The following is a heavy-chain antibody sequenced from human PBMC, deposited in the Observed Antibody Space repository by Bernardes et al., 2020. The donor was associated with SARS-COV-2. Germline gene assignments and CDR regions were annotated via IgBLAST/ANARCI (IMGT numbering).Heavy chain of an antibody. J-gene: IGHJ4*02. D-gene: IGHD3-22*01. CDR2: IQRKTDGGTT. CDR1: GFTFSNAW. Sequence: LRHSFAPSGFTFSNAWMNWVRQAPGKGLEWVGHIQRKTDGGTTDYAAPVKGRFTISGDDSKNTMYLQMNSLKTEDTAVYYCTTGAEIYYDSSGFSYYFDFWGQGTLVTVSS. CDR3: TTGAEIYYDSSGFSYYFDF. V-gene: IGHV3-15*07.